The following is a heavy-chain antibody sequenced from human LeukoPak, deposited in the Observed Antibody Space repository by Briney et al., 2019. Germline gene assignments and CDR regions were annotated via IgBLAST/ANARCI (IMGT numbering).Heavy chain of an antibody. J-gene: IGHJ6*02. D-gene: IGHD3-9*01. V-gene: IGHV4-34*01. CDR3: ARQTPVRVNILTGYGAPYGMDV. CDR2: INHSGST. Sequence: SETLSLTCAVYGVSFSGYYWSWLRQPPGKGLEWFGEINHSGSTNYNPSLRSRVTISVDTSKSHYSLRLSSVTAADTAVYCCARQTPVRVNILTGYGAPYGMDVWGQGTPVTVSS. CDR1: GVSFSGYY.